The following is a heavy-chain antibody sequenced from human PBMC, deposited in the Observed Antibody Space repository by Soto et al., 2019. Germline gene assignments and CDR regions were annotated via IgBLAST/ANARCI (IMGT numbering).Heavy chain of an antibody. CDR1: GGTFSSYA. J-gene: IGHJ4*02. D-gene: IGHD5-18*01. Sequence: SVKVSCKASGGTFSSYAISWVRQAPGQGLEWMGGIIPIFGTANYAQKFQGRVTITADESTSTAYMELSSLRSEDTAVYYCATSFVGDTAMAYFEYWGQGTLVTVSS. V-gene: IGHV1-69*13. CDR2: IIPIFGTA. CDR3: ATSFVGDTAMAYFEY.